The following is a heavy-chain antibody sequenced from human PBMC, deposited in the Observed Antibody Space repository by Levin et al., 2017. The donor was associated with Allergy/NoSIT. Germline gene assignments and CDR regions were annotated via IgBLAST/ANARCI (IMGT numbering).Heavy chain of an antibody. V-gene: IGHV5-10-1*01. J-gene: IGHJ3*02. CDR3: ARRGAGSSSWYGAFDI. Sequence: GESLKISCKGSGYSFTSYWISWVRQMPGKGLEWMGRIDPSDSYTNYSPSFQGHVTISADKSISTAYLQWSSLKASDTAMYYCARRGAGSSSWYGAFDIWGQGTMVTVSS. CDR1: GYSFTSYW. CDR2: IDPSDSYT. D-gene: IGHD6-13*01.